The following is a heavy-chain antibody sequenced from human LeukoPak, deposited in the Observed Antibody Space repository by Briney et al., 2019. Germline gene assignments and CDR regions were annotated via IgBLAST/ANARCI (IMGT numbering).Heavy chain of an antibody. CDR1: GFTFDDYG. V-gene: IGHV3-20*04. CDR2: INWNGGST. CDR3: ARDYPTSGIVTIFDY. Sequence: PGGSLRLSCAASGFTFDDYGMSWVRQAPGKGLEWVSGINWNGGSTGYADSVKGRFTISRDNAKNSLYLQMNSLRAEDTAVYYCARDYPTSGIVTIFDYWGQGTLVTVSS. D-gene: IGHD1-1*01. J-gene: IGHJ4*02.